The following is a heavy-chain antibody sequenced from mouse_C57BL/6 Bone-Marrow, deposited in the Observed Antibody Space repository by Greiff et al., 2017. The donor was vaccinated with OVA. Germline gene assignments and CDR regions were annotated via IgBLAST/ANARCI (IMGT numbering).Heavy chain of an antibody. CDR1: GFTFSDYY. D-gene: IGHD1-1*01. CDR3: ARDYYGSRDWYFDV. Sequence: EVHLVESEGGLVQPGSSMKLSCTASGFTFSDYYMAWVRQVPEKGLEWVANINYDGSSTYYLDSLKSRFIISRDNAKNILYLQMSSLKSEDTATYYCARDYYGSRDWYFDVWGTGTTVTVSS. J-gene: IGHJ1*03. CDR2: INYDGSST. V-gene: IGHV5-16*01.